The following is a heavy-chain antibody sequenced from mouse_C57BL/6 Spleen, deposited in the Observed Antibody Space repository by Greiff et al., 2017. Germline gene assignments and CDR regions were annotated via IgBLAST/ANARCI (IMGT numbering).Heavy chain of an antibody. D-gene: IGHD1-1*01. Sequence: QVQLKQPGAELAKPGASVKLSCKASGYTFTSYWMHWVKQRPGRGLEWIGRIDPNSGGTKYNEKFKSKATLTVDTSSTTAYVDLHILTSEASAVSSCAWSAICGSTHFDYWGQGTTLTVSS. CDR1: GYTFTSYW. J-gene: IGHJ2*01. CDR3: AWSAICGSTHFDY. CDR2: IDPNSGGT. V-gene: IGHV1-62-3*01.